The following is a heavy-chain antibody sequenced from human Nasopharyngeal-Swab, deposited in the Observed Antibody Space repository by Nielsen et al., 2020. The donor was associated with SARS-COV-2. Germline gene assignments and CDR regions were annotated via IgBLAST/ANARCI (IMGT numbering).Heavy chain of an antibody. CDR3: ARRNREGGMADAFEI. Sequence: GESLKISCWASGYSFSSYWIGWVRQMPGKGLEWIGVVYPGDSDTIYTTSFQGQVIISVDNSITPDYLQWSSLKASDTAMYYCARRNREGGMADAFEIWGPGTMVTVSS. D-gene: IGHD1-14*01. V-gene: IGHV5-51*01. CDR1: GYSFSSYW. J-gene: IGHJ3*02. CDR2: VYPGDSDT.